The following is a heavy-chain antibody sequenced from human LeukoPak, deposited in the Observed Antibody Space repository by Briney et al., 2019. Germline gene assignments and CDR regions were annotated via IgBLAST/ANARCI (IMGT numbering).Heavy chain of an antibody. J-gene: IGHJ4*02. V-gene: IGHV3-48*01. D-gene: IGHD3-10*01. CDR1: GFTFSSYS. Sequence: GGSLRLSCAASGFTFSSYSMNWVRQAPGKGLEWVSYISSSSSTIYYADSVKGRFTISRDNAKNSLYLQMNSLRAEGTAVYYCAKIMVRGVFDYWGQGTLVTVSS. CDR2: ISSSSSTI. CDR3: AKIMVRGVFDY.